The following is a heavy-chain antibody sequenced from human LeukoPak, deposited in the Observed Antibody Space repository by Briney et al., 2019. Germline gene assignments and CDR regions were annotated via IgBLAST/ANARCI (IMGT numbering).Heavy chain of an antibody. J-gene: IGHJ4*02. CDR3: AAVLRYFDWAPRDY. V-gene: IGHV3-30*03. CDR1: GFTFSSYG. D-gene: IGHD3-9*01. CDR2: ISYDGSNK. Sequence: GGSLRLSCAASGFTFSSYGMHWVRQAPGKGLEWVAVISYDGSNKYYADSVKGRFTISRDNSKNTLYLQMNSLRAEDTAVYYCAAVLRYFDWAPRDYWGQGTLVTVSS.